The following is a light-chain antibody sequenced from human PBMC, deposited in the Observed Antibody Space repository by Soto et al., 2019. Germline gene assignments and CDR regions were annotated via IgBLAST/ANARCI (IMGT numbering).Light chain of an antibody. J-gene: IGKJ4*01. V-gene: IGKV3D-15*01. CDR2: GAS. CDR3: QQYNNWPLT. CDR1: QSVSSN. Sequence: EIVLTQSPGTLSLSPGERATLCCRASQSVSSNYLAWYQQKPGQAPRLLVYGASSRATGIPARFSGSGYGTEFTLTISSLQSEDFAVYYCQQYNNWPLTFGGGTKVDIK.